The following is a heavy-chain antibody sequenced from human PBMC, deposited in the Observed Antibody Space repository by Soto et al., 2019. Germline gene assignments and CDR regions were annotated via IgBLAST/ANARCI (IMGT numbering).Heavy chain of an antibody. Sequence: GGSLRFSCAASGFTFSSYGMHWVRQAPGKGLEWVAVISYDGSNKYYADSVKGRFTISRDNSKNTLYLQMNSLRAEDTAVYYCAIDPGIVVVPAASGYFDYWGQGTLVTVSS. V-gene: IGHV3-30*03. CDR2: ISYDGSNK. D-gene: IGHD2-2*01. J-gene: IGHJ4*02. CDR3: AIDPGIVVVPAASGYFDY. CDR1: GFTFSSYG.